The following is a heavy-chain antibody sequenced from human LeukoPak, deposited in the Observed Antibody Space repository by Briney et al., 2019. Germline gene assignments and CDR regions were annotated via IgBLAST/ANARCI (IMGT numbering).Heavy chain of an antibody. Sequence: PGGSLRLSCAASGFTFSSYAMHWVRQAPGKGLEWVAVISYDGSNKYYADSVKGRFTISRDNSKNTLYLQMNSLRAEDTAVYYCARDPPYCGGDCSSFDYWGQGTLVTVSS. D-gene: IGHD2-21*02. CDR3: ARDPPYCGGDCSSFDY. V-gene: IGHV3-30-3*01. CDR1: GFTFSSYA. J-gene: IGHJ4*02. CDR2: ISYDGSNK.